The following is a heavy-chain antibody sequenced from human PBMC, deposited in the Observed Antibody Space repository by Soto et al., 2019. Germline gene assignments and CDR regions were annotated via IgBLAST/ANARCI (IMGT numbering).Heavy chain of an antibody. J-gene: IGHJ4*02. CDR3: ARETEDLTSNFDY. Sequence: EVQLVESGGGLVKPGGSLRLSCAASGFTFTRYSMNWVRQAPGKGLEWVSSISSTTNYIYYGDSMKGRFTISRDNATNALDLEMNSLRAEDTAVYYCARETEDLTSNFDYLCQGTLVTVSS. V-gene: IGHV3-21*06. CDR2: ISSTTNYI. CDR1: GFTFTRYS.